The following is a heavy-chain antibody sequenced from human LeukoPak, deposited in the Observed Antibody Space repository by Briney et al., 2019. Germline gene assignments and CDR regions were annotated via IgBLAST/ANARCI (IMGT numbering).Heavy chain of an antibody. D-gene: IGHD6-19*01. V-gene: IGHV1-69*13. CDR3: ARVPYSSGWYYFDY. Sequence: SVKVSCKASGGTFSSYAISWVRQAPGQGLEWMGGVIPIFGTANYAQKFQGRVTITADESTSTAYMELSSLRSEDTAVYYCARVPYSSGWYYFDYWGQGALVTVSS. CDR1: GGTFSSYA. J-gene: IGHJ4*02. CDR2: VIPIFGTA.